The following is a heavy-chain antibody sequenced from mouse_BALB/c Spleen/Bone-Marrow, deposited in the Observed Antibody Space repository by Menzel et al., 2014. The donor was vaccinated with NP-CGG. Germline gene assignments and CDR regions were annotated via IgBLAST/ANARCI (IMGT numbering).Heavy chain of an antibody. Sequence: VQLQQSAAELARPGASVKLSCKASGYIFTSYTIQWIKQRPGQGLEWIGYINPSIGYTEYNQKFKDKTTLTADTSSSTTYMQLSSLTSEDSAVYYCEQEGTYYAYFDYWCKGTTLTVSS. D-gene: IGHD1-1*01. V-gene: IGHV1-4*02. CDR3: EQEGTYYAYFDY. CDR1: GYIFTSYT. CDR2: INPSIGYT. J-gene: IGHJ2*01.